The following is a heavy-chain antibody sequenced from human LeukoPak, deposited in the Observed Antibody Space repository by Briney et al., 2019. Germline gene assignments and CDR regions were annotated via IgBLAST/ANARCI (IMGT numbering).Heavy chain of an antibody. CDR2: IIPIFGTA. CDR1: GGTFSSYA. J-gene: IGHJ6*03. V-gene: IGHV1-69*13. D-gene: IGHD3-10*01. CDR3: ASPGGHLGDDRDNTNYYYYYYMDV. Sequence: ASVKVSCKASGGTFSSYAISWVRQAPGQGLEWMGGIIPIFGTANYAQKFQGRVTITADESTSTAYMELSSLRSEDTAVYYCASPGGHLGDDRDNTNYYYYYYMDVWGKGTTVTVSS.